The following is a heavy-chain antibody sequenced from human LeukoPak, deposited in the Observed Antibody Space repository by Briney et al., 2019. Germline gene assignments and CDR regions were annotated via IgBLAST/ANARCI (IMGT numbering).Heavy chain of an antibody. J-gene: IGHJ6*03. V-gene: IGHV1-2*06. CDR1: GYTFTGYY. CDR2: INPNSGGT. CDR3: ARGGRVTTRKTYYYYYYMDV. Sequence: VASVKVPCKASGYTFTGYYMHWVRQAPGQGLEWMGRINPNSGGTNYAQKFQGRVTMTRDTSISTAYMELSRLRSDDTAVYYCARGGRVTTRKTYYYYYYMDVWGKGTTVTVS. D-gene: IGHD4-11*01.